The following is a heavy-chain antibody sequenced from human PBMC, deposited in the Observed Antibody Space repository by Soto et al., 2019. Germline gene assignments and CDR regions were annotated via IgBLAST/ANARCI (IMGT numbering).Heavy chain of an antibody. CDR2: IRSKANSCAT. Sequence: EVQLVESGGGLVQPGGSLKLSCAASGFTFSGSAMHWVRQASGKGLEWVGRIRSKANSCATAYAASVKGRFTISRDDSKNTAYLQMNSLKTEDTAVYYCTRHALQYCGGDCYLLPYFDLWGRGTLVTVSS. CDR1: GFTFSGSA. J-gene: IGHJ2*01. D-gene: IGHD2-21*02. CDR3: TRHALQYCGGDCYLLPYFDL. V-gene: IGHV3-73*02.